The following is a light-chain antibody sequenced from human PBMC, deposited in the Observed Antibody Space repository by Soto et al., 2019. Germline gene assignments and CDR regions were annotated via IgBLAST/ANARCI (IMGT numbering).Light chain of an antibody. CDR3: QQYGSSPGR. J-gene: IGKJ1*01. V-gene: IGKV3-20*01. CDR2: DAS. Sequence: IVLTQSPGTLSLSPRAGATLSCRTSQSIANNYLTWYHQKPGQAPRVLIYDASTRATGIPDRFSGSGSGTDFTLTISRLEPEDSAVYYCQQYGSSPGRFGQGTKVDLK. CDR1: QSIANNY.